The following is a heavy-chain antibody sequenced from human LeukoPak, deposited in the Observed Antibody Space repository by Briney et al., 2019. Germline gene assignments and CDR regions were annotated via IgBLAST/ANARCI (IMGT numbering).Heavy chain of an antibody. CDR3: ARAKVGVRGVITYYYMDV. V-gene: IGHV4-59*01. D-gene: IGHD3-10*01. CDR2: IYYSGST. Sequence: SETLSLTCAVYGGSFSSYYWSWIRQPPGKGLEWIGYIYYSGSTNYNPSLKSRVTISVDTSKNQFSLKLSSVTAADTAVYYCARAKVGVRGVITYYYMDVWGKGTTVTISS. CDR1: GGSFSSYY. J-gene: IGHJ6*03.